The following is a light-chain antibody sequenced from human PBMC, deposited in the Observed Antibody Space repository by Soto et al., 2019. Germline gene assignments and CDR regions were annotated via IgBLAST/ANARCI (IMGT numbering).Light chain of an antibody. CDR2: CAS. V-gene: IGKV3-15*01. CDR1: QSINSD. Sequence: ELVLTQSPATLAVSPGERTRLSCRTSQSINSDVAWYQQKLGQTPRLLINCASTRATGITASLSGGRSATKFTPHTSSLQSDEFSADYYQQYNYWPVTFGGGTKVDLK. J-gene: IGKJ4*01. CDR3: QQYNYWPVT.